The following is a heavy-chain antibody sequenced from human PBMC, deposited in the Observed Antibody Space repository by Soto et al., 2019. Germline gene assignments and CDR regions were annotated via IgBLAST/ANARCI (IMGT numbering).Heavy chain of an antibody. CDR3: ASRPSVGGYPYSGYDRDTVSSGWYFDY. J-gene: IGHJ4*02. Sequence: QVQLQQWGAGLLKPSETLSLTCAVYGGSFSGYYWSWIRQPPGKGLEWIGEINHSGSTNYNPSLKSRVTISVDTSKNQFSLKLSSVTAADTAVYYCASRPSVGGYPYSGYDRDTVSSGWYFDYWGQGTLVTVSS. CDR2: INHSGST. V-gene: IGHV4-34*01. D-gene: IGHD5-12*01. CDR1: GGSFSGYY.